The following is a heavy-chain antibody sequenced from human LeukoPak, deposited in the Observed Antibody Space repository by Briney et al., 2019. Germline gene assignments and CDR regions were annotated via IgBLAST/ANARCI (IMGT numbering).Heavy chain of an antibody. D-gene: IGHD5-12*01. CDR2: IYYSGNT. J-gene: IGHJ4*02. Sequence: SETLSLTCTVSGGSISSSSYYWGWIHQPPGKGLEWIGSIYYSGNTYYNPSLKSRVTISLDTSRSHFSLELVSVTAADAAIYYCARYHNGYDDFWGQGTLVTVSS. CDR3: ARYHNGYDDF. V-gene: IGHV4-39*07. CDR1: GGSISSSSYY.